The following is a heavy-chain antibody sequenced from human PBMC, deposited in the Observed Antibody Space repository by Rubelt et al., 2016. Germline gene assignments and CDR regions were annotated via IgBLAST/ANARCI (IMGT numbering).Heavy chain of an antibody. CDR3: ARDRTWLVPGLDAFDI. CDR1: GYTFTSYG. D-gene: IGHD6-19*01. V-gene: IGHV1-18*01. CDR2: ISAYNGNT. Sequence: QVQLVQSGAEVKKPGASVKVSCKASGYTFTSYGISWVRQAPGQGLEWLGWISAYNGNTNYAQKLQGGGTIPTATSTGTAYMGLRSLRSDDTAVYYCARDRTWLVPGLDAFDIWGQGTMVTVSS. J-gene: IGHJ3*02.